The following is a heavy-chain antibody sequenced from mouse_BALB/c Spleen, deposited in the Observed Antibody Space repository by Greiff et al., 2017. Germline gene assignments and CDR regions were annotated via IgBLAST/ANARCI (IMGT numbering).Heavy chain of an antibody. J-gene: IGHJ1*01. CDR1: GYTFTSYW. CDR3: ARPYYGSRYWYFDV. D-gene: IGHD1-1*01. Sequence: VQLQQSGAELARPGASVKLSCKASGYTFTSYWMQWVKQRPGQGLEWIGAIYPGDGDTRYTQKFKGKATLTADKSSSTAYMQLSSLASEDSAVYYCARPYYGSRYWYFDVWGAGTTVTVSS. V-gene: IGHV1-87*01. CDR2: IYPGDGDT.